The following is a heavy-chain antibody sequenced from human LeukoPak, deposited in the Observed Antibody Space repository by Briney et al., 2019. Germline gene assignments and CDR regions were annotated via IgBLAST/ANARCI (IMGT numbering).Heavy chain of an antibody. J-gene: IGHJ4*02. D-gene: IGHD3-9*01. CDR2: ISYDGSNK. CDR3: AKDPLYYDILTGPDY. V-gene: IGHV3-30*18. Sequence: GGSLRLSCAASGFTFSSYGMHWVRQAPGKGLEWVAVISYDGSNKYYADSVKGRFTISRDNSKNTLYLQMDSLRAEDTAVYYCAKDPLYYDILTGPDYWGQGTLVTVSS. CDR1: GFTFSSYG.